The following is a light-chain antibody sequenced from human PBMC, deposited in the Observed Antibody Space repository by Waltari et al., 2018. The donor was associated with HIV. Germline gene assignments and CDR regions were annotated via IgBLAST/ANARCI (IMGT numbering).Light chain of an antibody. J-gene: IGLJ2*01. Sequence: QSVLTQAPSASGTPGQRVTISCSGSSSNIGSNYVYWYHQFPGTAPKLLIYRNNQRPSGVPGRFSGSKSGTSASLAISGLRSEDEADYYCATWDDTLSGPVFGGGTKLTVL. CDR1: SSNIGSNY. V-gene: IGLV1-47*01. CDR2: RNN. CDR3: ATWDDTLSGPV.